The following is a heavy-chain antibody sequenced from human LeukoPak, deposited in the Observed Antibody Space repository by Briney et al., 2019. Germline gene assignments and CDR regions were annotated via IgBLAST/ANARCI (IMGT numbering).Heavy chain of an antibody. V-gene: IGHV3-48*03. CDR2: ISSSGSTI. CDR1: GFTFSSYE. CDR3: ARDCSGGSCYGY. Sequence: GGSLRLSCAASGFTFSSYEMNGVRQAPGKGLEWVSYISSSGSTIYYADSVKGRFTISRDNAKNSLYLQMNSLRAEDTAVYYCARDCSGGSCYGYWGQGTLVTVSS. J-gene: IGHJ4*02. D-gene: IGHD2-15*01.